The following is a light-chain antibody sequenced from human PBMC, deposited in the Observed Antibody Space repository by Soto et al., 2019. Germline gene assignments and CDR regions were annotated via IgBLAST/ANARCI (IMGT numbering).Light chain of an antibody. V-gene: IGKV3-11*01. J-gene: IGKJ2*01. CDR3: QQRSNWQYT. CDR1: QSVSGY. CDR2: DTS. Sequence: ELVLTQSPATLSLSPGERATLSCRASQSVSGYSAWYQQKPGQAPRLLIYDTSNRATGIPARFSGSESGTDFTLTISGLEPEDFAVYYCQQRSNWQYTFGLGTRLEIK.